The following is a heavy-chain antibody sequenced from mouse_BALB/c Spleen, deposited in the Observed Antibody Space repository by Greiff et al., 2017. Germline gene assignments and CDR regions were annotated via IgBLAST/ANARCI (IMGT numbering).Heavy chain of an antibody. J-gene: IGHJ3*01. Sequence: VKLMESGAELMKPGASVKISCKATGYTFSSYWLGWVKQRPGHGLEWIGDIYPGGGYTNYNEKFKGKATLTADTSSSTAYMQLSSLTSEDSAVYFCARRLSPWFAYWGQGTLVTVSA. V-gene: IGHV1-63*02. CDR1: GYTFSSYW. CDR3: ARRLSPWFAY. D-gene: IGHD1-1*02. CDR2: IYPGGGYT.